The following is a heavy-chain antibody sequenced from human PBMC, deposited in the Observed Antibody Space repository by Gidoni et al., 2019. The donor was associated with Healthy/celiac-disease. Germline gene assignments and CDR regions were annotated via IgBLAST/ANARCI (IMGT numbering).Heavy chain of an antibody. CDR3: ARDEAGAVFDY. V-gene: IGHV1-18*04. CDR1: GYTFTSYG. Sequence: QLQRVQSGAEGNNPRASVKVSCKASGYTFTSYGISWVRQAPGQGLEWMGWISAYNGNTNYAQKLQGRVTMTTDTSTSTAYMELGSLRSDDTAVYYCARDEAGAVFDYWGQGTLVTVSS. J-gene: IGHJ4*02. CDR2: ISAYNGNT. D-gene: IGHD3-10*01.